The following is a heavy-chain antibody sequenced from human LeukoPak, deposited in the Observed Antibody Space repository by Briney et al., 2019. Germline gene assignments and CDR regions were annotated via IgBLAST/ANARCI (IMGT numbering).Heavy chain of an antibody. D-gene: IGHD5-24*01. CDR1: GGSFGNYY. V-gene: IGHV4-34*01. CDR2: INPSGST. CDR3: ARGQGRDGYNGILEY. J-gene: IGHJ4*02. Sequence: PSETLSLLCAVYGGSFGNYYWTWIRQPPGKGLEWIGEINPSGSTNYNPSLKSRVTISVDTSKNQFSLKLSSVTAADTAVFYCARGQGRDGYNGILEYWGQGALVTVSP.